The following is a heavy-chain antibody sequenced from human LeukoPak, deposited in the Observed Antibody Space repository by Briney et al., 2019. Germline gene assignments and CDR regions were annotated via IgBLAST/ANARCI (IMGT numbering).Heavy chain of an antibody. Sequence: SQTLSLTCAISGDSVSSNSAAWDWIRQSPSRGLEWLGRTYYRSKWFYDYAVSVKSRITINPDTSKNQFSLQLNSVTPEDTAVYYCARSFPVSFLRYSSSWGGHYFDYWGQGTLVTVSS. J-gene: IGHJ4*02. CDR1: GDSVSSNSAA. CDR2: TYYRSKWFY. V-gene: IGHV6-1*01. D-gene: IGHD6-13*01. CDR3: ARSFPVSFLRYSSSWGGHYFDY.